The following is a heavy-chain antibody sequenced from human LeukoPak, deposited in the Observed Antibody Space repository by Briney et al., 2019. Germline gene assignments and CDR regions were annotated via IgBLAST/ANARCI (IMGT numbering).Heavy chain of an antibody. Sequence: SETLSLTCTVSGGSISSYYWSWIRQHPGKGPEWLGYIYYSGSTNYNPSLKSRVTISVDTSKNQFSLKLSSVTAADTAVYYCARAGSGYSYGYYFDYWGQGTLVTVSS. V-gene: IGHV4-59*01. CDR2: IYYSGST. D-gene: IGHD5-18*01. CDR3: ARAGSGYSYGYYFDY. J-gene: IGHJ4*02. CDR1: GGSISSYY.